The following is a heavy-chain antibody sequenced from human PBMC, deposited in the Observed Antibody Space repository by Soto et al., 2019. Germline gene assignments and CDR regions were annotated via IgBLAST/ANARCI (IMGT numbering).Heavy chain of an antibody. Sequence: ASLKVSCKASGYTFTSYGISWVRQAPGQGLEWMGWISAYNGNTNYAQKLQGRVTMTTDTSTSTAYMELRSLRSDDTAVYYCARASDPYQTFQHWGQGTLVNVSS. D-gene: IGHD2-2*01. CDR1: GYTFTSYG. J-gene: IGHJ1*01. CDR2: ISAYNGNT. V-gene: IGHV1-18*01. CDR3: ARASDPYQTFQH.